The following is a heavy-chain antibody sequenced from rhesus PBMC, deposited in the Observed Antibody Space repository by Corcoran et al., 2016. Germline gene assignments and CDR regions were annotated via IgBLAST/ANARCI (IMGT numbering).Heavy chain of an antibody. CDR1: GYSISSNY. V-gene: IGHV4-160*01. J-gene: IGHJ4*01. CDR3: ARGRGWSLFDC. CDR2: INGSSGRT. D-gene: IGHD1-44*02. Sequence: QVQLQESGPGLVKPSETLSLTCVVSGYSISSNYWSWIRQPPGKGLEWIGYINGSSGRTDYYPSLKSRVTVATDASKTQVSLKLSSVTAADTAVYYCARGRGWSLFDCWGQGVLVTVSS.